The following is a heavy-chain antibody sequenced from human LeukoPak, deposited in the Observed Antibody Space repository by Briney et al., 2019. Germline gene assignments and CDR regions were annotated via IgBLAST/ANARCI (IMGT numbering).Heavy chain of an antibody. D-gene: IGHD2-8*01. Sequence: SVKVSCKASGGTFSGYAISWVRQAPGQGLEWMGRIIPIFGTANYAQKFQGRVTITTDESTSTAYMELSSLRSEDTAVYYCARDGYCTNGVCYPRFDPWGQGTLVTVSS. J-gene: IGHJ5*02. CDR1: GGTFSGYA. V-gene: IGHV1-69*05. CDR3: ARDGYCTNGVCYPRFDP. CDR2: IIPIFGTA.